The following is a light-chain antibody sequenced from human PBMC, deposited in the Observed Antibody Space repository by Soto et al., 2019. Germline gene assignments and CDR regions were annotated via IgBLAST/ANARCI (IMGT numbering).Light chain of an antibody. J-gene: IGKJ5*01. CDR2: GAS. CDR3: QQRRYWQVT. CDR1: QSVSGN. V-gene: IGKV3-15*01. Sequence: VRAESRASVAVCAGGRATISCMASQSVSGNLAWYEQKPGQAPRLLIYGASSRATGIPVRFSGSGSGTAFTLALRTLEPDESAVSYCQQRRYWQVTFGQGTRLEI.